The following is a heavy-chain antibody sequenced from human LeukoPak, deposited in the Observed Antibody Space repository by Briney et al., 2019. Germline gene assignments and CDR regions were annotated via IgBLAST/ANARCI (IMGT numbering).Heavy chain of an antibody. J-gene: IGHJ4*02. D-gene: IGHD3-22*01. CDR2: MYYSGST. V-gene: IGHV4-39*01. Sequence: LETLSLTCTVSGDFITGSTYYWGWIRQPPGKGLEWIGSMYYSGSTYSNPSLRSRVTMSADTSKNQFSLNLKSVTAADTAVYYCARQYYDSTGYYYFDYWGQGTLVTVSS. CDR1: GDFITGSTYY. CDR3: ARQYYDSTGYYYFDY.